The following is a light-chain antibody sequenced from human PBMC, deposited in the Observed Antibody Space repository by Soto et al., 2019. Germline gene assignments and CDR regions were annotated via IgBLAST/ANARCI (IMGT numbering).Light chain of an antibody. Sequence: QSALTQAASVSGSPGQSITISCTGTSSDVGGYNYVAWYQQHPGKAPKLMIYDVSNRPSGVSNRFSGSKSGNTASLTISGLQAEDGADYYCSSYTGSGTWVFGGGTQLTVL. V-gene: IGLV2-14*01. CDR1: SSDVGGYNY. J-gene: IGLJ3*02. CDR3: SSYTGSGTWV. CDR2: DVS.